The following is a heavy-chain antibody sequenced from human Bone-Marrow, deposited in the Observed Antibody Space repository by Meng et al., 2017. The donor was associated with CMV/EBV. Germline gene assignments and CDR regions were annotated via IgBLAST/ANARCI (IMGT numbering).Heavy chain of an antibody. Sequence: GGSLRLSCAASGFTFSSYTMRWVRQAPGKGLEWVALISYDESNKYYADSVKGRFTISRDNSKNMLYLQMNSLRAEDTAVFYCARDPLIDYYASGSYTFDYWGQGTLVTVSS. CDR3: ARDPLIDYYASGSYTFDY. CDR1: GFTFSSYT. D-gene: IGHD3-10*01. V-gene: IGHV3-30*04. CDR2: ISYDESNK. J-gene: IGHJ4*02.